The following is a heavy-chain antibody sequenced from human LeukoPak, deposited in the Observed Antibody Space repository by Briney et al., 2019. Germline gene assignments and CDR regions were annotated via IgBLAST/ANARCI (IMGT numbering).Heavy chain of an antibody. J-gene: IGHJ4*02. CDR2: SRNKDNSYTT. V-gene: IGHV3-72*01. CDR3: ARAPNKYCSSTSCYGWLTD. Sequence: PGGSLRLSCAASGFIFSDHYLDWVRQAPGKGLEWVGRSRNKDNSYTTEYAASVKGRFTMSRDESKKSLYLQMNSLRAEDTAVYYCARAPNKYCSSTSCYGWLTDGGQGTLVTVSS. D-gene: IGHD2-2*01. CDR1: GFIFSDHY.